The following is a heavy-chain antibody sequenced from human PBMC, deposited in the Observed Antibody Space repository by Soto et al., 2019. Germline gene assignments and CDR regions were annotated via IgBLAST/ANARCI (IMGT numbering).Heavy chain of an antibody. V-gene: IGHV1-3*01. CDR1: GYRFTRYG. J-gene: IGHJ4*02. Sequence: ASVKVSCKTSGYRFTRYGLHWVRQAPGQGLEWMGYINAGNGDTKYSQTFQDRVTITSDTSATTVYMDLSSLRSGDTAIYYRFAQSIDYSDRSFGYWGQGTLVTVSS. D-gene: IGHD4-4*01. CDR2: INAGNGDT. CDR3: FAQSIDYSDRSFGY.